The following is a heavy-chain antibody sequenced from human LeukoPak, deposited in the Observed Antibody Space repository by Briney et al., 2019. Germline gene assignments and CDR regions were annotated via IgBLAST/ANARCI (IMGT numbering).Heavy chain of an antibody. V-gene: IGHV4-4*02. CDR3: ARDWDGRDSDRSGYYPRWFDP. Sequence: SETLSLTCAVSGGSINRDNWWTWVRQPPGKGLEWIGEVYYTGNTHYNPSLQSRVTISVDKSKNQFSLDLSSVTAADTAVYYCARDWDGRDSDRSGYYPRWFDPWGQGTLVTVSS. CDR2: VYYTGNT. J-gene: IGHJ5*02. CDR1: GGSINRDNW. D-gene: IGHD3-22*01.